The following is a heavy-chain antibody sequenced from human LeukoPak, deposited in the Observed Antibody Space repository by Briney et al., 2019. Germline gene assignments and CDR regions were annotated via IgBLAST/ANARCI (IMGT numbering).Heavy chain of an antibody. CDR3: VRDLRWSFDY. CDR1: GFIFSKAW. CDR2: IKAKSEGGTT. J-gene: IGHJ4*02. V-gene: IGHV3-15*01. Sequence: GGSLRLSCTASGFIFSKAWMSWVRQAPGKGLEWVGRIKAKSEGGTTDYAAPVKGRFAISRDNAKNSLYLQMNSLRAEDTAVYYCVRDLRWSFDYWGQGTLVTVSS. D-gene: IGHD4-23*01.